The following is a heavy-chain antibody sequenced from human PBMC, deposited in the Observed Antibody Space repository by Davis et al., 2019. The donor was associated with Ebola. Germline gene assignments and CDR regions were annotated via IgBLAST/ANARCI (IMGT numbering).Heavy chain of an antibody. J-gene: IGHJ3*02. CDR3: VRVSRNIATGWYRFDAFDI. CDR2: LGTSADT. V-gene: IGHV3-23*01. CDR1: GFVFRNYV. D-gene: IGHD6-19*01. Sequence: GESLKISCAASGFVFRNYVMSWVRQAPGKGLEWVSTLGTSADTYYADSVKGRFTISRDNSKNILYLQMNGLRVEDTAIYYCVRVSRNIATGWYRFDAFDIWGQGTLVTVSS.